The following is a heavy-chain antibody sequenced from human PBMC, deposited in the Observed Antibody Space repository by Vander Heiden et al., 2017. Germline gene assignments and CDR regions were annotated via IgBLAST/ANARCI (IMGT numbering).Heavy chain of an antibody. CDR1: GFTFGDSA. V-gene: IGHV3-49*03. CDR2: IRSKAYGGTT. CDR3: TRRKIQLGTYYYYGMDV. D-gene: IGHD5-18*01. J-gene: IGHJ6*02. Sequence: EVQLVESGGGLVQPGRSLRLSCTASGFTFGDSAMSWFRQAPGKGLEWVGFIRSKAYGGTTEYAASVKGRFTISRDDSKSIAYLQMNSLKTEDTAVYYCTRRKIQLGTYYYYGMDVWGQGTTVTVSS.